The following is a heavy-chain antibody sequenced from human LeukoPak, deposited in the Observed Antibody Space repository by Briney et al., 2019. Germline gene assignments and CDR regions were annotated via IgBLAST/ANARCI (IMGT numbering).Heavy chain of an antibody. CDR3: AREAVATGDFDY. V-gene: IGHV3-30-3*01. J-gene: IGHJ4*02. Sequence: QPGRSLRLSCAASGFTFSSYAMHWVRQAPGKGLEWVAVISYDGSNKYYADSVKGRFTISRDNSKNTLYLQMNSLRAEDTAVYYCAREAVATGDFDYWGQGTLVTVSS. CDR1: GFTFSSYA. D-gene: IGHD6-19*01. CDR2: ISYDGSNK.